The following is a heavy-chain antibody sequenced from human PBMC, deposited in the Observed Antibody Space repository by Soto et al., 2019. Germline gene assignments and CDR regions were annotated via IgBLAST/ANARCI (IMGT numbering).Heavy chain of an antibody. V-gene: IGHV1-69*01. CDR2: IIPIFGTA. CDR3: ARVHTLYDSRGYYYEYYYYGMDV. J-gene: IGHJ6*02. CDR1: GGTFSSYA. D-gene: IGHD3-22*01. Sequence: QVQLVQSGAEVKKPGSSVKVSCKASGGTFSSYAISWVRQAPGQGLEWMGGIIPIFGTANYAQKFQGRVTITADESTSTAYMELSSLRSEDTAVYYCARVHTLYDSRGYYYEYYYYGMDVWGQGTTVTVSS.